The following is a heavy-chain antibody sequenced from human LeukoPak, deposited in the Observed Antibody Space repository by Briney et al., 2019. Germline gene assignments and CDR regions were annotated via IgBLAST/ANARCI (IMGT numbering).Heavy chain of an antibody. CDR2: ISSSGSTI. CDR3: ARELSSGEAYYFDY. CDR1: GFIFSSYE. Sequence: GGSLRLSCAASGFIFSSYEMNWVRQAPGQGLEWVSYISSSGSTIYYADSVKGRFTISRDNAKNSLYLQMNSLRAEDTAVYYCARELSSGEAYYFDYCGQGTLVTVSS. V-gene: IGHV3-48*03. D-gene: IGHD6-19*01. J-gene: IGHJ4*02.